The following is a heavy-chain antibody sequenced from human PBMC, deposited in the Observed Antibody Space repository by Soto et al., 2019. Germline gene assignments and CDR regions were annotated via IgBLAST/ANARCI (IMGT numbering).Heavy chain of an antibody. J-gene: IGHJ5*02. CDR2: ISAYNGNT. CDR3: ARDQEGITMIVGGT. V-gene: IGHV1-18*01. Sequence: QVQLVQSGAEVKKPGASVKVSCKASGDIFTSYGISWVRQAPGQGLEWMGWISAYNGNTNYAQKFQGRVTMTTDTATNTAYMELRRLRSDDTAVYYCARDQEGITMIVGGTWGQGTLVTVSS. D-gene: IGHD3-22*01. CDR1: GDIFTSYG.